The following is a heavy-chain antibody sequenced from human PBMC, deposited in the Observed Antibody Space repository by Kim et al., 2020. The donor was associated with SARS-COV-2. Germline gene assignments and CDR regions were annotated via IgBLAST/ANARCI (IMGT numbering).Heavy chain of an antibody. V-gene: IGHV4-59*01. CDR3: ARDQREGYYGSGSYRYYYYYGMDV. J-gene: IGHJ6*02. D-gene: IGHD3-10*01. Sequence: SETLSLTCTVSGGSISSYYWSWIRQPPGKGLEWIGYIYYSGSTNYNPSLKSRVTISVDTSKNQFSLKLSSVTAADTAVYYCARDQREGYYGSGSYRYYYYYGMDVWGQGTTVTVSS. CDR2: IYYSGST. CDR1: GGSISSYY.